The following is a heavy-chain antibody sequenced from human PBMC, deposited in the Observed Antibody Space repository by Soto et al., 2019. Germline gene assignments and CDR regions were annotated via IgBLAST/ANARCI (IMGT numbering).Heavy chain of an antibody. CDR2: MNAKSGDT. J-gene: IGHJ6*02. V-gene: IGHV1-8*01. Sequence: QAHLEQSGAEVKRPGASVKVSCKASGYTFSDFDINWLRQASGQGPEWMGWMNAKSGDTFFAQRLQGKFNMTWDTNLSTACVEVGSLTSYDTAMCYCARVHPFNFAGFDVWGQGTTVAVSS. CDR3: ARVHPFNFAGFDV. CDR1: GYTFSDFD. D-gene: IGHD6-25*01.